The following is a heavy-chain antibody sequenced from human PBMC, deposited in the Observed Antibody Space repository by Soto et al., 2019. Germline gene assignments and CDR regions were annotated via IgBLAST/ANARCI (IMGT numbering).Heavy chain of an antibody. V-gene: IGHV1-3*01. CDR1: GYTFTAYL. CDR3: ARDRVAVRWFDP. CDR2: INAGNGYK. J-gene: IGHJ5*02. Sequence: QVQLVQSGAEVKMPGASVRISCKASGYTFTAYLIHWVRQAPGQGLEWMGWINAGNGYKEYAQKFQGRINITRNTSATTAYLEVTGLTPEDTAIYYCARDRVAVRWFDPWGQGSLVTVSS. D-gene: IGHD6-19*01.